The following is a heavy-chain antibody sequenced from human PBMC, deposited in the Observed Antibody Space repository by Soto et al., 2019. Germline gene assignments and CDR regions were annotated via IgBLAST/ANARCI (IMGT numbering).Heavy chain of an antibody. J-gene: IGHJ4*02. CDR3: ARDLRGYSRYDYLDY. CDR1: GGSISSGGYY. CDR2: SYYTGSS. Sequence: PSETLSLTCTVSGGSISSGGYYWSWIRQHPGKGLEWVGYSYYTGSSYYNPSLKSRVTISVDASKNQLSLRLASVTAADTAVYYCARDLRGYSRYDYLDYWGQGIPVTVSS. V-gene: IGHV4-31*03. D-gene: IGHD5-12*01.